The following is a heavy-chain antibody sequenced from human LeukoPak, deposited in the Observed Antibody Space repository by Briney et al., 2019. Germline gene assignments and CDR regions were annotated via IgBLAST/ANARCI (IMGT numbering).Heavy chain of an antibody. CDR3: ARGVSYYDSSGYYNEYFQH. V-gene: IGHV4-59*08. Sequence: KPSETLSLTCTVSGGSISSYYWSWIRQPPAKGLEWIGYIYYSGSTNYNPSLKSRVTISVDTSKNQFSLKLSSVTAADTAVYYCARGVSYYDSSGYYNEYFQHWGQGTLVTVSS. CDR1: GGSISSYY. J-gene: IGHJ1*01. CDR2: IYYSGST. D-gene: IGHD3-22*01.